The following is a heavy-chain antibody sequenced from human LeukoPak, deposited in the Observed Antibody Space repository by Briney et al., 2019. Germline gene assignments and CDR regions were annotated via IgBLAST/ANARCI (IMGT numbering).Heavy chain of an antibody. Sequence: SETLSLTCTVSGGSISSYYWSWIRQPAGKGLEWIGRIYTSGSTNYNPSLKSRVTISVDTSKNQFSLKLSSVTAADTAVYYCARDVGYCRSTSCYYYYMDVWGKGTTVTVSS. J-gene: IGHJ6*03. CDR2: IYTSGST. CDR3: ARDVGYCRSTSCYYYYMDV. V-gene: IGHV4-4*07. CDR1: GGSISSYY. D-gene: IGHD2-2*01.